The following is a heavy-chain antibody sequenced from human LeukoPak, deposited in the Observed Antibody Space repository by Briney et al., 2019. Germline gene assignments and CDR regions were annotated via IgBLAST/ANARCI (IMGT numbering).Heavy chain of an antibody. CDR1: GGSISSSSYY. D-gene: IGHD5-12*01. CDR3: ATQRGYSGYDSPLSLDY. J-gene: IGHJ4*02. V-gene: IGHV4-39*01. CDR2: IYYSGST. Sequence: SETLSLTCTVSGGSISSSSYYWGWIRQPPGKGLEWIGSIYYSGSTYYNPFLKSRVTISVDTSKNQFSLKLSSVTAADTAVYYCATQRGYSGYDSPLSLDYWGQGTLVTVSS.